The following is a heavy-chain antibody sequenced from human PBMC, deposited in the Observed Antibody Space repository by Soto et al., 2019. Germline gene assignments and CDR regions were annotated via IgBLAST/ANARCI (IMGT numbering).Heavy chain of an antibody. D-gene: IGHD3-9*01. CDR2: INHSGST. V-gene: IGHV4-34*01. CDR1: GGSFSGYY. J-gene: IGHJ6*02. Sequence: SETLSLTCAVYGGSFSGYYWSWIRQPPGKGLEWIGEINHSGSTNYNPSLKSRVTISVDTSKNQFSLKLSSVTAADTAVYYCARGDWFRYYVMDVCDQGTTVTVSS. CDR3: ARGDWFRYYVMDV.